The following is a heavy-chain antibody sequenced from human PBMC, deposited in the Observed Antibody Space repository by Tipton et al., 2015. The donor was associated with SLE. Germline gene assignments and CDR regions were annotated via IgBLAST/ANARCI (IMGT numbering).Heavy chain of an antibody. D-gene: IGHD2-21*01. J-gene: IGHJ6*03. CDR3: ARSQYCGDGSCQSWNGYYMDV. Sequence: TLSLTCSVSGGSISSSSYYWGWIRQSPGKGLEWIGNIYQSGSTYYNPSLKSRVTISVDMSKSQFSLKLNSVTAADTAVYYCARSQYCGDGSCQSWNGYYMDVWGKGTTVSVSS. CDR2: IYQSGST. CDR1: GGSISSSSYY. V-gene: IGHV4-39*07.